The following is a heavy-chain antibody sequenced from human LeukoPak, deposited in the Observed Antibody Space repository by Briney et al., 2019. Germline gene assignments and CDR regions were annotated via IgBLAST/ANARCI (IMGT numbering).Heavy chain of an antibody. CDR1: GDSISSSPDY. Sequence: SETLSLTCTVSGDSISSSPDYWGWIRQPPGKGLDWIGTIYYTGTTYYNPSLKSRFTISVDTSKNQFSLRLTSVTAADTAVYFCARYSSVSAAFDSWGQGALVTVTS. J-gene: IGHJ4*02. D-gene: IGHD2-21*01. CDR3: ARYSSVSAAFDS. V-gene: IGHV4-39*01. CDR2: IYYTGTT.